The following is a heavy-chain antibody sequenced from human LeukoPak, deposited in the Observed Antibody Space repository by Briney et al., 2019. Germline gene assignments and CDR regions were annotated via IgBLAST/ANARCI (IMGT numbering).Heavy chain of an antibody. CDR3: AKEDLYYDFWSGYPPTRYYGMDV. CDR1: GFTFDDYA. V-gene: IGHV3-9*01. D-gene: IGHD3-3*01. Sequence: GRSLRLSCAASGFTFDDYAMHWVRHAPGKGLEWVSGISWNSGSIGYADSVKGRFTISRDNAKNSLYLQMNSLRAEDTALYYCAKEDLYYDFWSGYPPTRYYGMDVWGQGTTVTVSS. CDR2: ISWNSGSI. J-gene: IGHJ6*02.